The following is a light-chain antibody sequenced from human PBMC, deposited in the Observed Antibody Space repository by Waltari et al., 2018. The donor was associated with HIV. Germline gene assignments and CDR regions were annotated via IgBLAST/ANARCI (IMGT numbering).Light chain of an antibody. CDR1: QSVSSND. V-gene: IGKV3-20*01. Sequence: VLTQSPGTLSLSPGERASLSCRASQSVSSNDLAWYQQKPGQAPRLLIYGASSRATGIPDRFSGSGSGTDFSLTISRLEPEDFAVYYCQQYGSSPHTFGPGTKVDIK. CDR3: QQYGSSPHT. CDR2: GAS. J-gene: IGKJ3*01.